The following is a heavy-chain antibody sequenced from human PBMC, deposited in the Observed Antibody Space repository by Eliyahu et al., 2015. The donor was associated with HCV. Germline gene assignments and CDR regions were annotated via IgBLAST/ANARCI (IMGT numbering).Heavy chain of an antibody. CDR3: ARDTRYCTNGVCSVNWFDP. Sequence: QLQLQESGSGLVKPSQTLSLTCAVSGGSISSGGYSWSWIRQPPGKGLEWIGYIYHSGSTYYNPSLKSRVTISVDRSKNQFSLKLSSVTAADTAVYYCARDTRYCTNGVCSVNWFDPWGQGTLVTVSS. CDR1: GGSISSGGYS. D-gene: IGHD2-8*01. V-gene: IGHV4-30-2*01. CDR2: IYHSGST. J-gene: IGHJ5*02.